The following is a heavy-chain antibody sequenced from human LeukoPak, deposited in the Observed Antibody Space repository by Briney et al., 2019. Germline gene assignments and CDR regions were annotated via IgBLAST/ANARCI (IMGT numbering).Heavy chain of an antibody. D-gene: IGHD6-19*01. Sequence: GESLKISCKGSGYSFSNYWIGWVRQMSGKGLEWMGVIYPGDSDTRYSPSFQGQVTISADKSISTAYLQWGSLKASDTAMYYCARHRVGSGWSGFDYWGQGTLVTVSS. CDR2: IYPGDSDT. J-gene: IGHJ4*02. CDR1: GYSFSNYW. V-gene: IGHV5-51*01. CDR3: ARHRVGSGWSGFDY.